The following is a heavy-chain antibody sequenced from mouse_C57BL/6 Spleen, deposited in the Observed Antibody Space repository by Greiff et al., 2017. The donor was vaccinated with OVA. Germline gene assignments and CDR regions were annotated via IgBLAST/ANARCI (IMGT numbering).Heavy chain of an antibody. CDR1: GYTFTSYW. CDR3: TTSTMVTEGNFDY. J-gene: IGHJ2*01. Sequence: EVQLQQSGTVLARPGASVKMSCKTSGYTFTSYWMHWVKQRPGQGLEWIGAIYPGNSDTSYNQKFKGKAKLTAVTSASTAYMELSSLTNEDSAVYYCTTSTMVTEGNFDYWGQGTTLTVSS. V-gene: IGHV1-5*01. CDR2: IYPGNSDT. D-gene: IGHD2-2*01.